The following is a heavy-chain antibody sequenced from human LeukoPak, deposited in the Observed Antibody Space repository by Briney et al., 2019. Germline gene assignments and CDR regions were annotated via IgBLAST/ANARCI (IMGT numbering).Heavy chain of an antibody. CDR2: IYHSGSP. D-gene: IGHD2-15*01. Sequence: SGTLSLTCVVSGDSITTSCWWNWVRQSPGKGLEWIGEIYHSGSPNYNPSLKSRVTMSVDKSKNQFSLKLSSVTAADTAVYYCARDRCSGGSCYFDYWGQGTLVTVSS. V-gene: IGHV4-4*02. J-gene: IGHJ4*02. CDR1: GDSITTSCW. CDR3: ARDRCSGGSCYFDY.